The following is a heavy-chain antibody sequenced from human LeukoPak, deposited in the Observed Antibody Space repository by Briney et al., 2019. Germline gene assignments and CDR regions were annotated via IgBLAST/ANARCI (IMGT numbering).Heavy chain of an antibody. CDR1: GYSISSGYY. CDR2: IYHSGST. D-gene: IGHD3-22*01. J-gene: IGHJ3*02. CDR3: ARGQRNYDSSGYFLFGAFDI. Sequence: SETLSLTCTVSGYSISSGYYWGWIRQPPGKGLEWIGSIYHSGSTYYNPSLKSRVTISVDTSKNQFSLKLSSVTAADTAVYYCARGQRNYDSSGYFLFGAFDIWGQGTMVTVSS. V-gene: IGHV4-38-2*02.